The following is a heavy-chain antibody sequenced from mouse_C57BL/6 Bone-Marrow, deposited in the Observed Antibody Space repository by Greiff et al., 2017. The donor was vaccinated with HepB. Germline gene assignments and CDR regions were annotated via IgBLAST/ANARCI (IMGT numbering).Heavy chain of an antibody. D-gene: IGHD1-1*01. Sequence: EVKLVESGPGLVKPSQSLSLTCSVTGYSITSGYYWNWIRQFPGNKLEWMGYISYDGSNNYNPSLKNRISITRDTSNNQFFLTLNSVTTEDTATYSCASEYITTVVAPYFDYWGQGTTLTVSS. CDR2: ISYDGSN. CDR1: GYSITSGYY. V-gene: IGHV3-6*01. CDR3: ASEYITTVVAPYFDY. J-gene: IGHJ2*01.